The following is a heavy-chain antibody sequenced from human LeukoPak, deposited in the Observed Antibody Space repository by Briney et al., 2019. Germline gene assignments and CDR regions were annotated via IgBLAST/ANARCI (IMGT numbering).Heavy chain of an antibody. CDR2: MNPNSGNT. CDR1: GYTFTSYD. D-gene: IGHD6-13*01. CDR3: ARHIAAALDY. Sequence: ASVKVSCKSSGYTFTSYDINWVRQATGQGLEWMGWMNPNSGNTGYAQKFQGRVTMTRNTSISTAYMELSNLRSEDTAVYYCARHIAAALDYWGQGTLVTVSS. V-gene: IGHV1-8*01. J-gene: IGHJ4*02.